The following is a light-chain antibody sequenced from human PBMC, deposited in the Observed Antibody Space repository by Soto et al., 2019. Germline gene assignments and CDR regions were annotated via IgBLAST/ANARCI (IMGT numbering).Light chain of an antibody. CDR2: EVT. CDR3: SSYTNINTSACV. Sequence: QSALTQPASVSGSPGQSITISCTGTSGDIGSYNRVSWYQQHPGKAPKLIIYEVTDWPSGVSNRFSGSKSGNTASLTISGLQAEDEAEYYCSSYTNINTSACVFGTGTKLTVL. CDR1: SGDIGSYNR. J-gene: IGLJ1*01. V-gene: IGLV2-14*01.